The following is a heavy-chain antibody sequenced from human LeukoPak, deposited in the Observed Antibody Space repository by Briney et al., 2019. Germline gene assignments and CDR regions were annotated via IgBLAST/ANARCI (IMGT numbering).Heavy chain of an antibody. CDR2: IYSGGST. J-gene: IGHJ6*03. Sequence: TGGSLRLSCAASGFAVSNNYISWVRQAPGKGLEWVSIIYSGGSTYYADSVKGRFTISRDNSKNTLYLQMNSLRAEDTAVYYCAKPHIAATDYYYYYMDVWGKGTTVTVSS. CDR3: AKPHIAATDYYYYYMDV. D-gene: IGHD6-13*01. V-gene: IGHV3-53*01. CDR1: GFAVSNNY.